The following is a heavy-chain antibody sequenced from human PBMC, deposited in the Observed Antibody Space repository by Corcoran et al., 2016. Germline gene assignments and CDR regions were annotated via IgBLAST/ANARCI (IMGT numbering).Heavy chain of an antibody. CDR3: AKEPPVTYWYFDL. V-gene: IGHV3-30*18. Sequence: QVQLVESGGGVVQPGRSLRLSCAASGFTFSSYGMHWVRQAPGKGLEWVAVISYDGSNKYYADSVKGRFTISRDNSKNTLYLQMNSLRAEDTAVYYCAKEPPVTYWYFDLWGRGTLVTVSS. D-gene: IGHD4-17*01. CDR1: GFTFSSYG. J-gene: IGHJ2*01. CDR2: ISYDGSNK.